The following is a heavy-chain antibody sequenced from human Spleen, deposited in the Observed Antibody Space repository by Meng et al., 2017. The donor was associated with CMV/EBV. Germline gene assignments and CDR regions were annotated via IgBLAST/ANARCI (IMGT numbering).Heavy chain of an antibody. V-gene: IGHV4-34*01. CDR1: GGSFSGYY. J-gene: IGHJ4*02. Sequence: SETLSLTCAVYGGSFSGYYWSWIRQPPGKGLEWIGKINHSGSTNYNPSLKRRVTISVDTSKNQFSLILSPLTAADTAVYYCARGPSLDSSGYSAYYYWGQGTLVTVSS. D-gene: IGHD3-22*01. CDR2: INHSGST. CDR3: ARGPSLDSSGYSAYYY.